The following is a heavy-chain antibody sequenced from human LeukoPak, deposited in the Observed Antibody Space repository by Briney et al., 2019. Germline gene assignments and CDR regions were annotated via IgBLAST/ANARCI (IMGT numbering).Heavy chain of an antibody. V-gene: IGHV1-69*13. Sequence: GASVKVSCKASGGTFSSYAISWARQAPGQGLEWMGGIIPIFGTANYAQKFQGRVTITADESTSTAYMELSSLRSEDTAVYYRARVSDSSGWSSDYWGQGTLVTVSS. D-gene: IGHD6-19*01. CDR1: GGTFSSYA. CDR2: IIPIFGTA. J-gene: IGHJ4*02. CDR3: ARVSDSSGWSSDY.